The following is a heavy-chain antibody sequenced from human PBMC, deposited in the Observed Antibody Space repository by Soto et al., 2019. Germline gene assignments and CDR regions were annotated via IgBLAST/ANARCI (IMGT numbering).Heavy chain of an antibody. V-gene: IGHV4-30-2*01. CDR3: ARGAVVNFDS. J-gene: IGHJ4*02. Sequence: WTWIRQPPGKGLEWIGYIYHSGSTYYNPSLKSRVTISVDRSKNQFSLKLPSVTAADTAVYYCARGAVVNFDSWGQGTLVTVSS. CDR2: IYHSGST. D-gene: IGHD3-22*01.